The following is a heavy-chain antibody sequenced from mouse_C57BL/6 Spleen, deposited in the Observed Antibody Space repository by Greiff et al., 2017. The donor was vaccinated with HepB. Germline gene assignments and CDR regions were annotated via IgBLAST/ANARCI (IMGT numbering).Heavy chain of an antibody. J-gene: IGHJ4*01. Sequence: DVKLQESGPGLVKPSQSLSLTCSVTGYSITSGYYWNWIRQFPGNKLEWMGYISYDGSNNYNPSLKNRISITRDTSKNQFFLKLNSVTTEDTATYYCARDDDYDGDYYAMDYWGQGTSVTVSS. D-gene: IGHD2-4*01. V-gene: IGHV3-6*01. CDR2: ISYDGSN. CDR3: ARDDDYDGDYYAMDY. CDR1: GYSITSGYY.